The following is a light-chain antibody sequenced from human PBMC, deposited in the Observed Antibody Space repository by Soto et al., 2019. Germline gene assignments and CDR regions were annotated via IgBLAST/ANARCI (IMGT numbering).Light chain of an antibody. V-gene: IGKV3-15*01. CDR2: GAS. Sequence: EIVMTQSPATLSVSPGERATLSCRASQSVNINLAWYQQKPGQAPRLLIQGASTRATGTPARFSGSGSGTESTLTRSGRQSVDFAVYYCQQYNNGPPMGTFGGGTKVEIK. CDR3: QQYNNGPPMGT. CDR1: QSVNIN. J-gene: IGKJ4*01.